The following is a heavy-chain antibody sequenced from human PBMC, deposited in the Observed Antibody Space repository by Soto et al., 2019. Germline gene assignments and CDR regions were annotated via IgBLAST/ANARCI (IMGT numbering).Heavy chain of an antibody. V-gene: IGHV5-51*01. Sequence: RKSLKISCKGSGYSFTSYWIGWVSPMPGKGLEWMGIIYPGDSDPRYSPSFQGQVTFSADKSISTAYLQWSSLKASDTAMYYCARLNTAMVTLNYYYGMDVWGQGTTVTVSS. CDR3: ARLNTAMVTLNYYYGMDV. CDR2: IYPGDSDP. D-gene: IGHD5-18*01. CDR1: GYSFTSYW. J-gene: IGHJ6*02.